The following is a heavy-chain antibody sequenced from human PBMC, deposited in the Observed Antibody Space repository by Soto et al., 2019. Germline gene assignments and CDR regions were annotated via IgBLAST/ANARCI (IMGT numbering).Heavy chain of an antibody. CDR1: GFTFSSYA. V-gene: IGHV3-23*01. CDR2: ISGGANNT. CDR3: AKDKKTAGVAAIVDY. J-gene: IGHJ4*02. D-gene: IGHD2-15*01. Sequence: EVQLLQSGGGLVQPGGSLRLSCAASGFTFSSYALSWVRQAPGKGLEWVSSISGGANNTYYAESVKGRFTISRDNAKNTLSLQMNSLRTEDTAIYSCAKDKKTAGVAAIVDYWGQGTLVTVSS.